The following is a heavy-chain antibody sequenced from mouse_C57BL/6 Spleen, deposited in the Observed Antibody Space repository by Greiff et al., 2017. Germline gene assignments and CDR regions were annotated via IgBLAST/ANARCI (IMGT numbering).Heavy chain of an antibody. CDR1: GYTFTSYW. V-gene: IGHV1-53*01. CDR3: ARSLITTVVATPYYYAMDY. CDR2: INPSNGGT. J-gene: IGHJ4*01. Sequence: QVQLQQPGTELVKPGASVKLSCQASGYTFTSYWMHWVKQRPGQGLEWIGNINPSNGGTNYNEKFKSKATLTVAKSSSTAYMQLSSLTSEDSAVYYWARSLITTVVATPYYYAMDYWGQGTSVTVSS. D-gene: IGHD1-1*01.